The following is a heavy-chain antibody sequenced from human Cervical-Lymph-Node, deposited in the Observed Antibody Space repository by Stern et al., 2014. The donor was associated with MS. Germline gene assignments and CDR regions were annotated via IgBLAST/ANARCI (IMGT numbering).Heavy chain of an antibody. CDR2: ISGSGSTV. Sequence: QDQLVQSGGGLVKPGGSLRLSCEVSGFTFRDYYMSWIRQAPGKGLEWVSYISGSGSTVYYTDSVKGRFSISRDNAKNSLYLQMNSLRAEDTAVYYCAAGFLEWSLYLLRGGWFDPWGQGTLVAVSS. V-gene: IGHV3-11*01. D-gene: IGHD3-3*01. CDR1: GFTFRDYY. CDR3: AAGFLEWSLYLLRGGWFDP. J-gene: IGHJ5*02.